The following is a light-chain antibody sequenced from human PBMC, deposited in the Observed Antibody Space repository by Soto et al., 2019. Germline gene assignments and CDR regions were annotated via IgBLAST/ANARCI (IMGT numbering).Light chain of an antibody. CDR1: QSLSRTY. J-gene: IGKJ5*01. CDR2: GVS. CDR3: QQYDASPIT. V-gene: IGKV3-20*01. Sequence: IVLTQSPGTLSLSPGERATLSCRASQSLSRTYLAWYQQKPGQAPRLLISGVSKRAAGIPDRFSAGGSDTDFTLTISRVEPEDFALYFCQQYDASPITFGRGTRLEIK.